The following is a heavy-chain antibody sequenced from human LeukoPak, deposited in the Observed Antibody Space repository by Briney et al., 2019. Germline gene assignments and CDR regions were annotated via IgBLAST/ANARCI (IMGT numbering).Heavy chain of an antibody. J-gene: IGHJ5*02. CDR2: ISYDGSNK. CDR1: GFTFSSYA. CDR3: ARDRARELLSSNWFDP. Sequence: PGRSLRLSCAASGFTFSSYAMHWVRQAPGKGLEWVAVISYDGSNKYYADSVKGRFTISRDNSKNTLYLQMNSLRAEDTAVYYCARDRARELLSSNWFDPWGQGTLVTVSS. D-gene: IGHD1-26*01. V-gene: IGHV3-30-3*01.